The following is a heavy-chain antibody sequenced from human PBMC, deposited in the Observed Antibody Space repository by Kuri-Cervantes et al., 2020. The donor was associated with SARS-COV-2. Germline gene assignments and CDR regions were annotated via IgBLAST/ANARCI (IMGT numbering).Heavy chain of an antibody. CDR3: ARGASYGDFDY. CDR2: IYYSGST. D-gene: IGHD4-17*01. Sequence: GSLRLSCTVSGGSISSYYWSRIRQPPGKGLEWIGYIYYSGSTNYNPSLKSRVTISVDTSKNQFSLKLSSVTAADTAVYYCARGASYGDFDYWGQGTLVTVSS. J-gene: IGHJ4*02. V-gene: IGHV4-59*01. CDR1: GGSISSYY.